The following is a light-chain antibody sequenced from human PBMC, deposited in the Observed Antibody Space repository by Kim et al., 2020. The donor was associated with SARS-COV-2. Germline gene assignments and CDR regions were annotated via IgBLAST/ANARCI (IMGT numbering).Light chain of an antibody. V-gene: IGLV1-44*01. CDR3: AAWADSLNGGV. Sequence: QRPTITSSVSSSNIGSNTVNWYQQLPGAAPTPLIYSDDQRPPGVPDRVPGSKSGTSDSLTISGRQTEHEDDDYCAAWADSLNGGVFGGGTQLTVL. CDR2: SDD. CDR1: SSNIGSNT. J-gene: IGLJ3*02.